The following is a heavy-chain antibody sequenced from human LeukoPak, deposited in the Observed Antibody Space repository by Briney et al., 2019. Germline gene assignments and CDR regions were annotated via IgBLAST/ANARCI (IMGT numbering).Heavy chain of an antibody. D-gene: IGHD6-19*01. CDR3: ARISGPDSSGWPWSGDYYYYYMDV. J-gene: IGHJ6*03. Sequence: SETLSLTCTVSGGSISSYYWSWIRQPPGKGLEWIGYIYYSGSTNYNPSLKSRVTISVDTSKNQFSLKLSSVTAADTAVYYCARISGPDSSGWPWSGDYYYYYMDVWGKGTTVTVSS. CDR1: GGSISSYY. V-gene: IGHV4-59*01. CDR2: IYYSGST.